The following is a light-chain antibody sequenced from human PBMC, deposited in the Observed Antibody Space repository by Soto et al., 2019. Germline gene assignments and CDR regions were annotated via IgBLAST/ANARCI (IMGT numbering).Light chain of an antibody. CDR3: QQSYSTPWT. Sequence: DIHRTQSPSTLSASVGYRVTITFLASQSITRWLAWYQQKPGEAPKLLIYKASTLKSGVPSRFSGSRSGTDFTLTISSLQPEDFATYYCQQSYSTPWTFGQGTKVDIK. J-gene: IGKJ1*01. V-gene: IGKV1-5*03. CDR2: KAS. CDR1: QSITRW.